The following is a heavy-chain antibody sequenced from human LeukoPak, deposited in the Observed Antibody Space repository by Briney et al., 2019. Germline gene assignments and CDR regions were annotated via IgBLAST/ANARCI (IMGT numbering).Heavy chain of an antibody. CDR3: ARDLSLYTSSAMDY. Sequence: GASVKVSCKASGYTFTNYAMNWLRQAPGQGLEWMGWINTNTGNPMYAQGFTGRFVFSLDTSVSTAYLQISSLKAEDTAVYYCARDLSLYTSSAMDYWGQGTLVIVSS. CDR1: GYTFTNYA. D-gene: IGHD6-13*01. CDR2: INTNTGNP. J-gene: IGHJ4*02. V-gene: IGHV7-4-1*02.